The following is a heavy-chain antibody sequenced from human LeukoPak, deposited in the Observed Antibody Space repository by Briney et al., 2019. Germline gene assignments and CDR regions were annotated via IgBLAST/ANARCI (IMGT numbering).Heavy chain of an antibody. J-gene: IGHJ4*02. CDR3: ARMAVADPEIDY. CDR2: FHPEDGET. CDR1: GYTLTELS. D-gene: IGHD6-19*01. V-gene: IGHV1-24*01. Sequence: ASVKVSCKVSGYTLTELSMHWVRQAPGKGLEWMGGFHPEDGETIYAQKFQGRVTMTRDTSTSTVYMELSSLRSEDTAVYYCARMAVADPEIDYWGQGTLVTVSS.